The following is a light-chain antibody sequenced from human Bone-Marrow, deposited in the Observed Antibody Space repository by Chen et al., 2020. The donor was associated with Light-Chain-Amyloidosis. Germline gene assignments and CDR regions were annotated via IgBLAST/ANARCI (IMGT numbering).Light chain of an antibody. Sequence: QSVLTQPPSVYAAPGQQVTISCSGSNSNIGITYVSWYQHLPGTSPKLLIYEINQRPSEIPARFSGSKSGTSATLGVAGLQTGDEADYYCATWDSSLTVWMFGGGTKLTVL. CDR1: NSNIGITY. CDR3: ATWDSSLTVWM. V-gene: IGLV1-51*02. CDR2: EIN. J-gene: IGLJ3*02.